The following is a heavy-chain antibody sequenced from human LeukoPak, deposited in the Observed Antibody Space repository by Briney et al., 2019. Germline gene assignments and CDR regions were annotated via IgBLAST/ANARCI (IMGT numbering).Heavy chain of an antibody. Sequence: PSETLSLTCTVSGGSISSYYWSWIRQPPGKGLEWIGYIYYSGSTNYNPSLKSRVTISVDTSKNQFSLKLSSVTAADTAVYYCAGKRVDTGLREGFGYYYYYGMDVWCQATTVTVA. CDR1: GGSISSYY. V-gene: IGHV4-59*01. J-gene: IGHJ6*02. CDR2: IYYSGST. D-gene: IGHD5-18*01. CDR3: AGKRVDTGLREGFGYYYYYGMDV.